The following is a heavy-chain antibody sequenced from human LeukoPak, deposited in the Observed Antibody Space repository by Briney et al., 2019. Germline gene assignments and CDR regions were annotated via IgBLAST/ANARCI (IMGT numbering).Heavy chain of an antibody. Sequence: GGSLRLSCAASGFTFSSYGMHWVRQAPGKGLEWVAFIRYDGSNKYYADSVKGRFTISRDNSKNTLYLQMNSLRAEDTAVYYCAKDRYCSSTSCYDYYYYGMDVWGQGTTVTVSS. J-gene: IGHJ6*02. CDR3: AKDRYCSSTSCYDYYYYGMDV. CDR2: IRYDGSNK. CDR1: GFTFSSYG. V-gene: IGHV3-30*02. D-gene: IGHD2-2*01.